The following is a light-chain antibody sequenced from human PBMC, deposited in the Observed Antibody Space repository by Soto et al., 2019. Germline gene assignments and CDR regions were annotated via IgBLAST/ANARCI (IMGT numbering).Light chain of an antibody. CDR3: SSYTSSSTYV. Sequence: QSVLTQPASVSGSPGQSITISCTGTTSDVGGYNYVSWYQHHPGKAPQLMIYGVSNRPSGVSNRFSGSKSGNTASLSISGLQPEDEADYYCSSYTSSSTYVFGTGTKVTVL. J-gene: IGLJ1*01. V-gene: IGLV2-14*01. CDR1: TSDVGGYNY. CDR2: GVS.